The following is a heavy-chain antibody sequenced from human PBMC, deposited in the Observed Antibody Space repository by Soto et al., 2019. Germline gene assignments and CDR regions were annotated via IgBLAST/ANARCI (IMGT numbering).Heavy chain of an antibody. CDR1: WFTFSSYL. V-gene: IGHV3-7*01. CDR3: ARDNANSPRPYYYYGMDV. J-gene: IGHJ6*01. D-gene: IGHD1-7*01. Sequence: PGGSLRLSCAASWFTFSSYLMSCVRQAPWKGLEWVANIKQDGSEKYYVDSVKGRFTISRDKAKNSLYLQMNSLRADDTAVYYCARDNANSPRPYYYYGMDVWGPGTPVTLSS. CDR2: IKQDGSEK.